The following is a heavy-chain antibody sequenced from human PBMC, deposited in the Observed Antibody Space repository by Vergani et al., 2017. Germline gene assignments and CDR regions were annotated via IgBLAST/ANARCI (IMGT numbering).Heavy chain of an antibody. CDR2: LTGGGGST. D-gene: IGHD1-26*01. CDR1: GFTFSTYA. Sequence: EVQLLESGGRLKQPGGSVRLSCAASGFTFSTYAMHWVRQAPGKGLECVSALTGGGGSTYYADSFKGRFIISRDNSMDTLYLQMNSLRPEDTATYYCVKDAGSYEGFFDSWGQGTLVTVSS. V-gene: IGHV3-23*01. CDR3: VKDAGSYEGFFDS. J-gene: IGHJ4*02.